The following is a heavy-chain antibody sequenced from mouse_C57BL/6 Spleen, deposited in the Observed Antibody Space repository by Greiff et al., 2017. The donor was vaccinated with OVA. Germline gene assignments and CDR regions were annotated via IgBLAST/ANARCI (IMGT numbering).Heavy chain of an antibody. Sequence: EVKLVESGGGLVKPGGSLKLSCAASGFTFSSYAMSWVRQTPEKRLEWVATISDGGSYTYYPDNVKGRFTISRDNAKNNLYLQMSHLKSEDTAMYYCARDYYSNYDYAMDYWGQGTSVTVSS. CDR1: GFTFSSYA. CDR3: ARDYYSNYDYAMDY. J-gene: IGHJ4*01. D-gene: IGHD2-5*01. V-gene: IGHV5-4*01. CDR2: ISDGGSYT.